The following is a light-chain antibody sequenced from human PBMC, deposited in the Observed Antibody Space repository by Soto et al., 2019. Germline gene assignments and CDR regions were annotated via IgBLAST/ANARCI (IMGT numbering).Light chain of an antibody. CDR3: QQYDNWPRT. V-gene: IGKV3-15*01. Sequence: EVVMTQSPAALSVSPGERVSLSCRASQSVGNNLAWYQQKPDQAPKLLIYAVSTRATGIPARFSGSGSGTEFTLTISSLQSEDFAVYYCQQYDNWPRTLGQGNKVDIK. CDR2: AVS. J-gene: IGKJ1*01. CDR1: QSVGNN.